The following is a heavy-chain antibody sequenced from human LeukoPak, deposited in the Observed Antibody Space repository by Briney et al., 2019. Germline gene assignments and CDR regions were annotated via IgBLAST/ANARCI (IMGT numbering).Heavy chain of an antibody. D-gene: IGHD5/OR15-5a*01. CDR3: ARVIASTINCFDP. CDR2: ISSSSTYI. V-gene: IGHV3-21*01. J-gene: IGHJ5*02. CDR1: GFTFSSYS. Sequence: TGGSLRLSRAASGFTFSSYSMNWVRQAPGKGLEWASSISSSSTYIYYADSVKGRFTISRDNAKNSLYLQMNSLRAEDTAVYYCARVIASTINCFDPWGQGTLVTVSS.